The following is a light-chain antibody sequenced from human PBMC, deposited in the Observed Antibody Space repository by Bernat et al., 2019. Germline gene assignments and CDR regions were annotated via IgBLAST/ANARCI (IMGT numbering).Light chain of an antibody. CDR2: GAS. V-gene: IGKV3-20*01. CDR3: QQYDSSPT. Sequence: EIVLTPSPGTLSLSPGERATLPCRASQSVSSNYLAWYQQKPGQAPRLLIYGASSRVTGIPDRFSGSGSGTDFTLTISRLEPEDFAVYYCQQYDSSPTFGPGTKVDIK. J-gene: IGKJ3*01. CDR1: QSVSSNY.